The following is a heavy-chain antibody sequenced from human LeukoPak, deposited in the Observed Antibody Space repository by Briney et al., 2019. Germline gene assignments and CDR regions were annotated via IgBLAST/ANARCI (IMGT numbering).Heavy chain of an antibody. J-gene: IGHJ4*02. CDR2: LNPRGDIT. D-gene: IGHD4-17*01. CDR3: VRGPLTTVTTLDY. V-gene: IGHV1-46*01. Sequence: ASVKVSCKASGHTFSSYYVHWVRQAPGQGLEWMGILNPRGDITSYAQNFQGRVTVTRDTSTNTVYMELSSLRSDDTALYYCVRGPLTTVTTLDYWGQGTLVTVSS. CDR1: GHTFSSYY.